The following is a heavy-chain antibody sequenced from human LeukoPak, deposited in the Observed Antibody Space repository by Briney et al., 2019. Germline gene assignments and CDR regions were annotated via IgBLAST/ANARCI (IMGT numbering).Heavy chain of an antibody. V-gene: IGHV1-69*06. J-gene: IGHJ4*02. CDR1: GGTFSSYA. D-gene: IGHD5-24*01. Sequence: SVKVSCKASGGTFSSYAISWVRQAPGQGLEWMGGIIPIFGTANYAQKFQGRVTITADKSTSTAYMELSSLRSEDTAVYYCARAPDRWGRLGYFDYWGQGTLVTVSS. CDR2: IIPIFGTA. CDR3: ARAPDRWGRLGYFDY.